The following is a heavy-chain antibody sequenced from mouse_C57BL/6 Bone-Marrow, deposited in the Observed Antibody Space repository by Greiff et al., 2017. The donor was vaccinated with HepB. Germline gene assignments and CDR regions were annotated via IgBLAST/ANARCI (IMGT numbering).Heavy chain of an antibody. J-gene: IGHJ3*01. CDR3: ARGVSSVYGFAY. CDR1: GYTFTSYW. CDR2: IYPGSGST. D-gene: IGHD3-2*02. V-gene: IGHV1-55*01. Sequence: QVQLQQPGAELVKPGASVKMSCKASGYTFTSYWITWVKQRPGQGLEWIGDIYPGSGSTNYNAKFKSKATLTVDTSSSTAYMQLSSLTSEDSAVYYCARGVSSVYGFAYWGQGTLVTVSA.